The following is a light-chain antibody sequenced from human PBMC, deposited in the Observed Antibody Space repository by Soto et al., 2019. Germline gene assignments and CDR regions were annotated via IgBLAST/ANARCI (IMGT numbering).Light chain of an antibody. CDR2: DAS. V-gene: IGKV1-13*02. CDR1: QGISSA. J-gene: IGKJ4*02. CDR3: QQFNSYPLT. Sequence: AIQLTQSPSSLSASVGGRVTITCRASQGISSALAWYQQKPGKAPRLLVYDASSLESGVPSRFSGSGSGTDFTLTISSRQPEDFATYYCQQFNSYPLTFGGGTKVEIK.